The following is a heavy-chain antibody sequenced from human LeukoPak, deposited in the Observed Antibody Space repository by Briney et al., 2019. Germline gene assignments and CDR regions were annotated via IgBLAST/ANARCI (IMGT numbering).Heavy chain of an antibody. Sequence: GGSLRLSCAASGFTFTNYWMNWVRQAPGKGLEWVASIKQDGSEKYYVDSVKGRLTISRDNAKNSLYLQMNSPITEDTAVYYCARDGAAPGLYFDSWGQGTLVTVSS. CDR1: GFTFTNYW. D-gene: IGHD6-13*01. J-gene: IGHJ4*02. CDR3: ARDGAAPGLYFDS. V-gene: IGHV3-7*01. CDR2: IKQDGSEK.